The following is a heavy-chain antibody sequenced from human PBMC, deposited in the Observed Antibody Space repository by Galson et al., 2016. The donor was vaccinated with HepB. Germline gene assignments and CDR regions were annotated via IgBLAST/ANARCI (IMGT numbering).Heavy chain of an antibody. Sequence: SLRLSCAASEFSFSYYDMNWVRQAPGKGLEWVSYISDTGRTTNYADSVKGRFTTSRDNAKNSLYLQMNSLRDEDTAVYYCARDLHSGSYTFDYWGRGTLVTVSS. J-gene: IGHJ4*02. V-gene: IGHV3-48*02. CDR2: ISDTGRTT. CDR1: EFSFSYYD. CDR3: ARDLHSGSYTFDY. D-gene: IGHD1-26*01.